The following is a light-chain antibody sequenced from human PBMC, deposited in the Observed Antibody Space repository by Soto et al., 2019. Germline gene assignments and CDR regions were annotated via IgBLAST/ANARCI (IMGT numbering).Light chain of an antibody. V-gene: IGLV2-14*03. CDR2: GVT. CDR1: SSDIGAFNF. Sequence: QSALTQPASVSGSPGQSITISCTGTSSDIGAFNFVSWYQQHPGTAPKVLIYGVTNRPSGVAYRFSGSKSGNTASLIISGLQPEDEADYYCSSFTSASTRIFGTGTKVTAL. J-gene: IGLJ1*01. CDR3: SSFTSASTRI.